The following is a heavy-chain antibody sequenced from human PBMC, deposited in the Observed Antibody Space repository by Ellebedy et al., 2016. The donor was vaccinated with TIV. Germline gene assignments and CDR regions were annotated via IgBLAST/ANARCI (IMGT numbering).Heavy chain of an antibody. D-gene: IGHD2-21*01. CDR3: ARGIVHRDY. V-gene: IGHV4-34*01. CDR1: GGSFSGYY. J-gene: IGHJ4*02. CDR2: MNHSGIT. Sequence: MPGGSLRLSCAVYGGSFSGYYWTWIRQPPGKGLEWIGEMNHSGITNYNPSLKSRVTISVDTSKNQFSLKLSSVTAADTAVYYCARGIVHRDYWGQGTLVTVSS.